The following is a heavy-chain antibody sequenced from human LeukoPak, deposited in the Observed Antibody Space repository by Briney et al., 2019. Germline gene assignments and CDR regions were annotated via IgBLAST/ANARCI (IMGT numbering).Heavy chain of an antibody. CDR3: ARSYFYDTYYFDY. CDR1: GFAFSSYA. V-gene: IGHV3-21*01. CDR2: ISSSSSYI. D-gene: IGHD3-22*01. J-gene: IGHJ4*02. Sequence: PGGSLRLSCAASGFAFSSYAMHWVRQAPGKGLEWVSSISSSSSYIYYADSVKGRFTISRDNAKNSLYLQMNSLRAEDTAVYYCARSYFYDTYYFDYWGQGTLVTVSS.